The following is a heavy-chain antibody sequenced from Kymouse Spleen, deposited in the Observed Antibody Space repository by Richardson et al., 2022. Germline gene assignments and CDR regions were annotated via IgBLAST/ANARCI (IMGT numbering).Heavy chain of an antibody. CDR3: ARRGQLWFFDY. Sequence: QVQLQQWGAGLLKPSETLSLTCAVYGGSFSGYYWSWIRQPPGKGLEWIGEINHSGSTNYNPSLKSRVTISVDTSKNQFSLKLSSVTAADTAVYYCARRGQLWFFDYWGQGTLVTVSS. J-gene: IGHJ4*02. CDR1: GGSFSGYY. V-gene: IGHV4-34*01. D-gene: IGHD5-18,IGHD5-18*01. CDR2: INHSGST.